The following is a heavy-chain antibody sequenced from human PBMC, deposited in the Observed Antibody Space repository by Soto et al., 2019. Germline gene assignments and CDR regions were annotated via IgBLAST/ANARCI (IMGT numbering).Heavy chain of an antibody. CDR3: ARERYNWHYRFTRFFDY. CDR2: ISAYNGNT. CDR1: GYTFTSYG. D-gene: IGHD1-7*01. V-gene: IGHV1-18*01. J-gene: IGHJ4*02. Sequence: QVQLVQSGAEVKKPGASVKVSCKASGYTFTSYGISWVRQAPGQGLEWMGWISAYNGNTNYAQKLQGRVTMTTDTSTSTAYMELRSLRSDDTAVYYCARERYNWHYRFTRFFDYWGQGTLVTVSS.